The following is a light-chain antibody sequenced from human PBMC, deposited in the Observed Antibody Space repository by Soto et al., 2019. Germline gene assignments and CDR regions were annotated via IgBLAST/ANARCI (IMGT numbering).Light chain of an antibody. V-gene: IGKV3-15*01. CDR3: QQYNNWPRT. Sequence: EIVMPQSPATLSVSPGERATLSCRASPSVSSTLAWYQQKPGQAPRLLIYGASTRATGIPARFSGSGSGTEFTLTISSLQSEDFAVYYCQQYNNWPRTFGQGTKVEIK. CDR2: GAS. CDR1: PSVSST. J-gene: IGKJ1*01.